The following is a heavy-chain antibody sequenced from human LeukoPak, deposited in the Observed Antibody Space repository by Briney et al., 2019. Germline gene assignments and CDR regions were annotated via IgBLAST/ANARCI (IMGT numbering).Heavy chain of an antibody. CDR2: ISGSGSAV. CDR1: GFPFSTYS. D-gene: IGHD6-13*01. Sequence: GGSLRLSCIASGFPFSTYSMNWVRQAPGRGLEWLSYISGSGSAVYYADSVKGRFTISRDNARNSLYLQMNSLRAEDTAVYYCARDHERAATFDYWGQGTLVTVSS. V-gene: IGHV3-48*01. J-gene: IGHJ4*02. CDR3: ARDHERAATFDY.